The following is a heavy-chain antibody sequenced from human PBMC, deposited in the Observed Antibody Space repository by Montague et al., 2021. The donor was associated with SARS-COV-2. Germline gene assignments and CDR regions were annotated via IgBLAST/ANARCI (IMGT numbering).Heavy chain of an antibody. CDR3: ASGADDGYYAMYV. J-gene: IGHJ6*02. D-gene: IGHD4-17*01. CDR2: VYSSEST. CDR1: SGSISTYY. Sequence: SETLSLTCTVSSGSISTYYWSWIRQPAGKGLECIGYVYSSESTNXNPSLKSRVTISVDTSKNQFSLKLSSVTAADTAVYYCASGADDGYYAMYVWGQGTTVTVSS. V-gene: IGHV4-59*01.